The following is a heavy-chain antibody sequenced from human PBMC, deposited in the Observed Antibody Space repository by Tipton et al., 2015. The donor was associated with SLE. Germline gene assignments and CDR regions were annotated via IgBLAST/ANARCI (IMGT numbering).Heavy chain of an antibody. CDR1: GDSISNYY. D-gene: IGHD3-22*01. CDR3: AREGYDSFYYYYYMDV. J-gene: IGHJ6*03. CDR2: IYYSGYT. Sequence: TLSLTCTVSGDSISNYYWSWIRQPPGKGLEWIGYIYYSGYTNYNPPLKSRLTISQDTSKKQFSLKMSSVTAADTAVYYCAREGYDSFYYYYYMDVWGKGTTVTVSS. V-gene: IGHV4-59*01.